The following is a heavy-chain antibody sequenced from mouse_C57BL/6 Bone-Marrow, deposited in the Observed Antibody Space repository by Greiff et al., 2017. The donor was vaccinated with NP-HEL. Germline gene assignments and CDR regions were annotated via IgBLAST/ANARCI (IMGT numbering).Heavy chain of an antibody. CDR1: GFTFSDYG. J-gene: IGHJ3*01. CDR2: ISCGSSTI. D-gene: IGHD1-1*01. V-gene: IGHV5-17*01. CDR3: ARKLGTTVVAGDWFAY. Sequence: EVMLVESGGGLVKPGGSLKLSCAASGFTFSDYGMHWVRQAPEKGLGWVAYISCGSSTIYYADTVKGRFTISRDNAKNTLFLQMTSLRSEDTAMYYCARKLGTTVVAGDWFAYWGQGTLVTVSA.